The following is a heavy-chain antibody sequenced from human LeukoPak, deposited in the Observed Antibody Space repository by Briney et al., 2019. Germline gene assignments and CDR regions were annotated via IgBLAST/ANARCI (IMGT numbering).Heavy chain of an antibody. CDR3: ARGIDQGIAAAGTDYYYYMDV. J-gene: IGHJ6*03. Sequence: GGSLRLSCAASGFTFSSYTMNWVRQAPGKGLEWVSSISSSSSYISYADSVKGRFTISRDNAKNSLSLQMNSLRAEDTAVYYCARGIDQGIAAAGTDYYYYMDVWGKGTTVTVSS. CDR1: GFTFSSYT. D-gene: IGHD6-13*01. CDR2: ISSSSSYI. V-gene: IGHV3-21*04.